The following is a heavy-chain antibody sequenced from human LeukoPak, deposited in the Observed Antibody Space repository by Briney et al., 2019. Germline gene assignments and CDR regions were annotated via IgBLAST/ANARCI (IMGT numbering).Heavy chain of an antibody. CDR2: ISWNSGSI. D-gene: IGHD1-26*01. V-gene: IGHV3-9*01. CDR1: GFTFDDYA. J-gene: IGHJ4*02. Sequence: GGSLRLSCAASGFTFDDYAMHWVRQAPGKGLEWVSGISWNSGSIGYADSVKGRSTTSRDNAKNSLYLQMNSLRAEDTALYYCASLYSGSFSSDYWGQGTLVTVSS. CDR3: ASLYSGSFSSDY.